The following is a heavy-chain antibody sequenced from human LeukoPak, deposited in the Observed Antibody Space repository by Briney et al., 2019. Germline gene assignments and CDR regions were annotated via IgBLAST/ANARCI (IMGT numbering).Heavy chain of an antibody. CDR2: INPDSGGT. D-gene: IGHD6-19*01. CDR1: GYTFTSYG. Sequence: ASVKVSCKASGYTFTSYGISWVRQAPGQGLEWMGWINPDSGGTNYAQKFQGRVTMTRDTSISTAYMELSRLRSDDTAVYYCHCSGWYNAFDIWGQGTMVTVSS. J-gene: IGHJ3*02. CDR3: HCSGWYNAFDI. V-gene: IGHV1-2*02.